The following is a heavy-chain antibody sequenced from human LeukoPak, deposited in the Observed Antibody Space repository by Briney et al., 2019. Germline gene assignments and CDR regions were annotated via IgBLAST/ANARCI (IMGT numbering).Heavy chain of an antibody. CDR1: GLTFSSYA. J-gene: IGHJ4*02. CDR3: ARGNSFTFGGVIVDY. Sequence: GGSLRLSCAASGLTFSSYAMSWVRQAPGKGLEWVSAIRGSGGGAYYADSVKGRFTISRDNSKNTLYLQMNSLRAEDTAVYYCARGNSFTFGGVIVDYWGQGTLVTVSS. D-gene: IGHD3-16*02. CDR2: IRGSGGGA. V-gene: IGHV3-23*01.